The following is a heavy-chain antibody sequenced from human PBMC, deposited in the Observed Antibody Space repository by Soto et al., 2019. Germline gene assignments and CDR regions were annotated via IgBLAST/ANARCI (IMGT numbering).Heavy chain of an antibody. D-gene: IGHD3-22*01. CDR3: ARVDATMIYFDH. CDR1: GGSIRSRDDY. Sequence: QVQLQESGPGLVKPSQTLSLTCTVSGGSIRSRDDYWGWIRQHPGKGLEWIGYIFYSGTAYYNPSLKRRVTISVDTSKNEFSLKLSSVTAADTAVYYCARVDATMIYFDHWGQGILVTVSS. J-gene: IGHJ4*02. V-gene: IGHV4-31*03. CDR2: IFYSGTA.